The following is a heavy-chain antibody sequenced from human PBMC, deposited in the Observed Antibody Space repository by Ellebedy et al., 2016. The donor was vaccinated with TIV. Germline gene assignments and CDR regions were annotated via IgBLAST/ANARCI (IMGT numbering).Heavy chain of an antibody. V-gene: IGHV3-7*03. CDR3: ARESAADGMF. J-gene: IGHJ4*02. D-gene: IGHD6-13*01. CDR1: GFTFSRYY. CDR2: IKQDGSEN. Sequence: GESLKISXVASGFTFSRYYMSWVRQAPGKGLEWVANIKQDGSENNYVDSVKGRFTISRDNAKSYLFLQMNGLIAEDTAVYYCARESAADGMFWGQGTLVTVSS.